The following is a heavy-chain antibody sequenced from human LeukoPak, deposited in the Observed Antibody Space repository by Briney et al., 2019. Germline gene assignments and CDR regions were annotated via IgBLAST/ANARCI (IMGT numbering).Heavy chain of an antibody. CDR3: ARDLLSYYDFWSGYPYNWFDP. CDR2: ISAYNGNT. V-gene: IGHV1-18*01. CDR1: GYTFTSYG. D-gene: IGHD3-3*01. J-gene: IGHJ5*02. Sequence: ASVKVSCKASGYTFTSYGISWVRQAPGQGLEWMGWISAYNGNTNYARRLQGRVTMTTDTSTSTAYMELSSLRSEDTAVYYCARDLLSYYDFWSGYPYNWFDPGAREPWSPSPQ.